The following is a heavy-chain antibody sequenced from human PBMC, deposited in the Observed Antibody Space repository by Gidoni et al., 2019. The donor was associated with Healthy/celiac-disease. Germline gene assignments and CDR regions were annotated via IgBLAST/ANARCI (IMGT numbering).Heavy chain of an antibody. D-gene: IGHD3-16*01. CDR3: AKVRFGGYYYYGMDV. CDR1: ASSFSSYG. J-gene: IGHJ6*02. CDR2: IAYDGSTK. Sequence: QPGRSLRLSCAASASSFSSYGMHWVRQAPGKGLEWVAVIAYDGSTKYYEDAVKGRFTISRDNSKNTLYLQMNSRSAEDTAVYYCAKVRFGGYYYYGMDVWGQGTTVTVSS. V-gene: IGHV3-30*18.